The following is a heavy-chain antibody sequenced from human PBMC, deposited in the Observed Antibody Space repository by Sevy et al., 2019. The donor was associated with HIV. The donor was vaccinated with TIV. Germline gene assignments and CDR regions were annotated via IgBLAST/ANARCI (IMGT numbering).Heavy chain of an antibody. CDR2: ISGSAFNI. CDR3: AKEGPGYNYDSSGSFDY. Sequence: GGSLRLSCAASGFTFNTYAMNWVRQAPGKGLEWVSAISGSAFNIYYADSVKGRLTISRDNSKNTLYLQMNSLRAEDTAVYYCAKEGPGYNYDSSGSFDYWGQRTLVTVSS. D-gene: IGHD3-22*01. V-gene: IGHV3-23*01. J-gene: IGHJ4*02. CDR1: GFTFNTYA.